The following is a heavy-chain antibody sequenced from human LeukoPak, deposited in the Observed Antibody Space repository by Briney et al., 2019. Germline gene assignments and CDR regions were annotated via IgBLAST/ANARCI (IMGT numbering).Heavy chain of an antibody. D-gene: IGHD3-16*01. CDR1: GFPFSDYY. CDR3: ARDKYLGWFDP. J-gene: IGHJ5*02. CDR2: ISTSGSYTYR. V-gene: IGHV3-11*01. Sequence: GGSRELPFLASGFPFSDYYMSWFRQAPGKGLEGISYISTSGSYTYRHYADSVKGRFTISRDDAKNSLYLEMNSLRGDDTAVYYCARDKYLGWFDPWGQGTLVTVSS.